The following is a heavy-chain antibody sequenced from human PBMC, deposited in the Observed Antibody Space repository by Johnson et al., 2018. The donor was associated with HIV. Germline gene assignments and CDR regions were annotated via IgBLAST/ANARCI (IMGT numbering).Heavy chain of an antibody. CDR1: GFTFSRYA. D-gene: IGHD3-16*01. J-gene: IGHJ3*02. Sequence: QVQLVESGGGVVQPGRSLRLSCAASGFTFSRYAMHWVRQAPGKGLEWVAVISYDGSNKYYADSVKGRFTISRDNSKNTLYLQMNSLRAEDTAVYYCAREGGGVNAFDIWGQGTMVTVSS. V-gene: IGHV3-30*04. CDR2: ISYDGSNK. CDR3: AREGGGVNAFDI.